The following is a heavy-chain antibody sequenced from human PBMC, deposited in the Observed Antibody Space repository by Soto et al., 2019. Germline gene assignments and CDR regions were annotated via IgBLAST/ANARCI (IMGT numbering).Heavy chain of an antibody. Sequence: QVQLVQSGAEVKKPGSSVKVSCTASGDTFNFYTISWVRQAPGQGLEWMGRIIPMLGMSNYAQNFQGRVTMIADKSTSTAYMELSSLRSEDMALYYCATNYGSGSAHFDNWGQGTLVTVSS. CDR3: ATNYGSGSAHFDN. D-gene: IGHD3-10*01. V-gene: IGHV1-69*02. CDR2: IIPMLGMS. CDR1: GDTFNFYT. J-gene: IGHJ4*02.